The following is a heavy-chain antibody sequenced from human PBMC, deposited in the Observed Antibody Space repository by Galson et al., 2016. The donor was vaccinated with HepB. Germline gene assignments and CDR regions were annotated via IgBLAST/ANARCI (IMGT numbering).Heavy chain of an antibody. V-gene: IGHV4-39*01. Sequence: SETLSLTCTVSGGSISSSSYSWGWIRQPPGKGLEWIGSIFHSGSTFYSPSLWIRVTMSTDTSKSQFSLQLNSVTAADTAVYYCARQYVAAYHFDYWGQGIPVTVAS. CDR1: GGSISSSSYS. D-gene: IGHD6-19*01. CDR3: ARQYVAAYHFDY. CDR2: IFHSGST. J-gene: IGHJ4*02.